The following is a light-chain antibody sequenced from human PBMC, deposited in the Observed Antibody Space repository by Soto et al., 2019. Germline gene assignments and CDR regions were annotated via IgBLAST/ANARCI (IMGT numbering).Light chain of an antibody. CDR2: GAS. Sequence: EIVLTQSPGTLSLSPGERATLSCRASQSVSSSYLAWYQQKPGQAPRLLIYGASRRATGIPDRFSGSGSGTDFTFTISRLEPEDYAVYYCQQYGSSPLITFGQGTRLEIK. V-gene: IGKV3-20*01. J-gene: IGKJ5*01. CDR3: QQYGSSPLIT. CDR1: QSVSSSY.